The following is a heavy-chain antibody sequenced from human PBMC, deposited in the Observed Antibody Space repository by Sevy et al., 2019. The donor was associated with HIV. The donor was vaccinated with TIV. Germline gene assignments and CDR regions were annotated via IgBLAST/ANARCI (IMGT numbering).Heavy chain of an antibody. Sequence: GGSLRLSCAASGFTFSSYAMHWVRQAPGKGLEWVAVISYDGSNKYYADSVKGRFTISRDNSKNTLYLQMNSLRAEDTAVYYCVRGGTMVEGAFDIWGQGTMVTVSS. CDR1: GFTFSSYA. V-gene: IGHV3-30-3*01. CDR2: ISYDGSNK. J-gene: IGHJ3*02. D-gene: IGHD3-10*01. CDR3: VRGGTMVEGAFDI.